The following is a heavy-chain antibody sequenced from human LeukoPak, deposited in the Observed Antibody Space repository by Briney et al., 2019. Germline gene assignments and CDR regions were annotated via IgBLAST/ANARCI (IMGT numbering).Heavy chain of an antibody. CDR3: ASLGLGSYFPDY. V-gene: IGHV3-21*01. D-gene: IGHD3-10*01. CDR2: ISSSSSYI. J-gene: IGHJ4*02. Sequence: GGSLRLSCAASGFTFSSYSMNWVRQAPGKGLEWVSSISSSSSYIYYADSVKGRFTISRDNAKNSPYLQMNSLRAEDTAVYYCASLGLGSYFPDYWGQGTLVTVSS. CDR1: GFTFSSYS.